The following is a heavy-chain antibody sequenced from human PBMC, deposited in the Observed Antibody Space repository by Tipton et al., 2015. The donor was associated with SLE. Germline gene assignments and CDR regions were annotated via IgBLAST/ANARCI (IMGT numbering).Heavy chain of an antibody. J-gene: IGHJ5*02. V-gene: IGHV3-11*01. D-gene: IGHD1-26*01. Sequence: SLRLSCAASGFTFSDYYMSWIRQAPGKGLEWISYISGSDNTIFYAGSVKGRFTISRGNAKNSLYLEMNSLRAEDTAIYYCARDREQVIPGSGWFHPWGQGTLVTVSS. CDR3: ARDREQVIPGSGWFHP. CDR1: GFTFSDYY. CDR2: ISGSDNTI.